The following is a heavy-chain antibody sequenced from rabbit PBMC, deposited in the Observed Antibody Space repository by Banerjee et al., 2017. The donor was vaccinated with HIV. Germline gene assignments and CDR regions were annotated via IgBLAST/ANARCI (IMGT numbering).Heavy chain of an antibody. J-gene: IGHJ4*01. V-gene: IGHV1S40*01. CDR2: FRTDNNGST. D-gene: IGHD1-1*01. CDR1: GFSFSSTYW. CDR3: ARTGGIGYGPFNL. Sequence: QSLEESGGDLVKPGASLTLTCTASGFSFSSTYWICWVRQAPGKGLEWIACFRTDNNGSTYYASWAKGRFTISKTSSTTVTLQMTSLTAADTATYFCARTGGIGYGPFNLWGQGTLVTVS.